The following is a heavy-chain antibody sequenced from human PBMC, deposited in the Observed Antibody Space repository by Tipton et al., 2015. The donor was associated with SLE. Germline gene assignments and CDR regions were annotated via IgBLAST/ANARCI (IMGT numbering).Heavy chain of an antibody. Sequence: TLSLTCAVSGGSISSGSYYWGWIRQPPGKGLEWIGSIYHSGSTYYNPSLKSRVTISVDTSKNQFSLKLSSVTAADTAVYYCARDPRDGYNVYFDYWGQGTLVPVSS. CDR3: ARDPRDGYNVYFDY. J-gene: IGHJ4*02. CDR2: IYHSGST. D-gene: IGHD5-24*01. V-gene: IGHV4-39*07. CDR1: GGSISSGSYY.